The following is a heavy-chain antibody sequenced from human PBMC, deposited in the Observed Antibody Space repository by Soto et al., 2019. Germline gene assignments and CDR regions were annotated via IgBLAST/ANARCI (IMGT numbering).Heavy chain of an antibody. D-gene: IGHD2-8*02. CDR2: ITGAGDT. CDR1: GFTFRNYA. J-gene: IGHJ4*02. CDR3: ARTDKYDSQSTVWANRFDS. Sequence: EVQLLESGGGLVQPGGSLRLLCAASGFTFRNYAMTWVRQAPGKGLEWVSTITGAGDTYFADTVKGRFTISRDISKSTLFLQMDSLRAEDTAVYYCARTDKYDSQSTVWANRFDSWGQGTLVTVSS. V-gene: IGHV3-23*01.